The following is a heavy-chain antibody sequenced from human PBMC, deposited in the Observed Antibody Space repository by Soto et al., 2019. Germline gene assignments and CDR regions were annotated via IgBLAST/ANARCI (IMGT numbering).Heavy chain of an antibody. CDR2: VNHSGST. CDR1: GGSFSGYY. J-gene: IGHJ4*02. Sequence: SETLSLTCAVYGGSFSGYYWSWIRQPPGKGLEWIGEVNHSGSTNYNPSLKSRVTISVDTSKNQFSLKLSSVTAADTAVYYCASSYYYDSSGVFDYWGQGTLVTVSS. D-gene: IGHD3-22*01. V-gene: IGHV4-34*01. CDR3: ASSYYYDSSGVFDY.